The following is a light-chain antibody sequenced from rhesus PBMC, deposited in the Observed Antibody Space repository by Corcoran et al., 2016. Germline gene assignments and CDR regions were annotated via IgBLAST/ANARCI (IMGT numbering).Light chain of an antibody. CDR2: YAN. CDR1: QGISSY. Sequence: DIQMSQSPSSLSASVGDRVTITCRASQGISSYLNWYQQKPGKAPKLLIYYANSLASGVPSRFSGCGAGTKFTLTISSLQPEDFATDYCQQGYSYPLTFGGGTKVELK. CDR3: QQGYSYPLT. V-gene: IGKV1-32*02. J-gene: IGKJ4*01.